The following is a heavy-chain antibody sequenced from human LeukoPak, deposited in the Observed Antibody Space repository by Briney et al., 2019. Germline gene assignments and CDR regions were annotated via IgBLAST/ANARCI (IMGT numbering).Heavy chain of an antibody. CDR3: ARGLYRYGRSTFDY. Sequence: SETLSLTCTVSGGSISSDYWSWIRQPPGKGLEWIGYISYSGRTYYNPPLRSRVTISVDTSKNHFSLKLSSVTAADTAVYYCARGLYRYGRSTFDYWGQGTLVTVSS. D-gene: IGHD2-2*02. CDR2: ISYSGRT. V-gene: IGHV4-59*08. J-gene: IGHJ4*02. CDR1: GGSISSDY.